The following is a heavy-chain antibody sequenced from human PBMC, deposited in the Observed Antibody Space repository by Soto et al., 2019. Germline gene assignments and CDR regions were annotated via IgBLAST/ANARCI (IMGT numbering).Heavy chain of an antibody. CDR3: ARVSQVLTNLYYHCVLDV. CDR1: GFTFSSFE. CDR2: ISSSGGNT. J-gene: IGHJ6*02. V-gene: IGHV3-48*03. Sequence: GGSLRLSCAASGFTFSSFEMNWVRQAPGKGLEWISYISSSGGNTYYADSVKGRFSVSRDNAKKSLYLHMASLTADDTAVYYCARVSQVLTNLYYHCVLDVWGQGTTVTVSS.